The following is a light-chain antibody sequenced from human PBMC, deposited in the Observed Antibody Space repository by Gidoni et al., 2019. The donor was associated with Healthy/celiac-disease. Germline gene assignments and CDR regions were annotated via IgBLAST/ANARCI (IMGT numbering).Light chain of an antibody. CDR1: QSVLYSSNNKNY. J-gene: IGKJ1*01. CDR2: WAS. Sequence: DIVMTQSPDSLAVSLGERATINCKSSQSVLYSSNNKNYLAWYQQKPGQPPKLLIYWASTRESGVPDRFSGGGSGTDFTLTISSLQAEDVAVDYCQQYYSTPLTFGQETKVKIK. CDR3: QQYYSTPLT. V-gene: IGKV4-1*01.